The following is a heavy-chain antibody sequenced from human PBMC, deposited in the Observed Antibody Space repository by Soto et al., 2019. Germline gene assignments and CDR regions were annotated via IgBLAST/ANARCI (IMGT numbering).Heavy chain of an antibody. Sequence: GGSLRLSCAASGFTFSSYGMHWVRQAPGKGLEWVAVISYDGSNKYYADSVKGRFTISRDNSKNTLYLQMNSLRAEDTAVYYCAKDGSIQPSSSYATDVWGQGPTVTLSS. J-gene: IGHJ6*02. D-gene: IGHD4-17*01. V-gene: IGHV3-30*18. CDR1: GFTFSSYG. CDR3: AKDGSIQPSSSYATDV. CDR2: ISYDGSNK.